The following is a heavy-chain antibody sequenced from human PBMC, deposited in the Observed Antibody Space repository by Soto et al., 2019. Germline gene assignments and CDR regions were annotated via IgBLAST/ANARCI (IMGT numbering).Heavy chain of an antibody. CDR1: DGSFSDYY. D-gene: IGHD2-21*01. J-gene: IGHJ6*03. V-gene: IGHV4-34*01. CDR3: ARGKFGFSYYYYYYLDV. Sequence: QVQLHQWGAGLLKPSETLSLTCAVYDGSFSDYYWTWIRQSPGKGLEWIGEITHSGSTSYKSSLKRRVTISIDTSKNQFSLKLTSVTASDTAVYYCARGKFGFSYYYYYYLDVWGKGTTVTVSS. CDR2: ITHSGST.